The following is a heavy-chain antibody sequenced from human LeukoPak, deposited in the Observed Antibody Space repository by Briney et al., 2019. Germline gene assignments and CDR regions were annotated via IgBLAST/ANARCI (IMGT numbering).Heavy chain of an antibody. CDR2: IYYSGST. CDR3: ARLITAFQAFDS. Sequence: PSETPSLTCTVSGGSISSYYWSWIRQPPGKGLEWIGYIYYSGSTNYNPSLKSRVTISVDTSKNQFSLKLSSVTAADTAVYYCARLITAFQAFDSWGQGTLVTVSS. J-gene: IGHJ4*02. CDR1: GGSISSYY. V-gene: IGHV4-59*01. D-gene: IGHD3-16*01.